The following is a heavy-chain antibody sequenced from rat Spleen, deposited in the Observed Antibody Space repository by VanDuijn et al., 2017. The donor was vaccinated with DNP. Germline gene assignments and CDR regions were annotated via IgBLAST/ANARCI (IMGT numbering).Heavy chain of an antibody. J-gene: IGHJ2*01. D-gene: IGHD5-1*01. CDR3: AIQLGVFDY. CDR1: GFSITNNFK. CDR2: VTNAGST. V-gene: IGHV3-3*01. Sequence: EVLLQESGPGLVKPSQSLSLTCSVTGFSITNNFKWSWIRKFPGNKLEWMGYVTNAGSTDYNPSLKSRTPITTDTSKNQFILQLNSVATEDTATYYCAIQLGVFDYWDQGVMVTVSS.